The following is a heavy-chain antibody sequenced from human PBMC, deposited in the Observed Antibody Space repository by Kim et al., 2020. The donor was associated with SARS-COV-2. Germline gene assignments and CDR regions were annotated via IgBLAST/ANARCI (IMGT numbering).Heavy chain of an antibody. Sequence: GGSLRLSCAASGFTFSSYAMHWVRQAPGKGLEWVAVISYDGSNKYYADSVKGRFPISRDNSKNTLYLQMNSLRAEDTAVYYCARAGRGSYRDAFDIWGQGTIVTVSS. D-gene: IGHD3-10*01. V-gene: IGHV3-30*04. CDR3: ARAGRGSYRDAFDI. J-gene: IGHJ3*02. CDR1: GFTFSSYA. CDR2: ISYDGSNK.